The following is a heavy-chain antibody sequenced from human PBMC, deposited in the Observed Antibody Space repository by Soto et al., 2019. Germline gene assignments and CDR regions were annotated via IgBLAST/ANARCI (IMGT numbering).Heavy chain of an antibody. J-gene: IGHJ5*02. D-gene: IGHD3-10*01. Sequence: QVQLVQSGAEVKKPGASVKVSCKASGYTFTSYAMHWVRQAPGQRLEWMGWINAGNGNTKYSQKFQGRVTITRDTSASTAYMELSSLRSEDTAVYYCARVAGSGYYGSGSGWFDPWGQGTLVTVSS. CDR3: ARVAGSGYYGSGSGWFDP. CDR2: INAGNGNT. V-gene: IGHV1-3*01. CDR1: GYTFTSYA.